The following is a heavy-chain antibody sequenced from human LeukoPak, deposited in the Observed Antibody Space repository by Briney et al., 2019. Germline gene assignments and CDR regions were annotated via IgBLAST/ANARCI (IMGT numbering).Heavy chain of an antibody. CDR2: IKQDGSEK. Sequence: QPGGSPRLSCAASGFSFSRYWMSWVRQAPGKGLEWVANIKQDGSEKNYVESVKGRFTISRDNAKNSLYLQTNSLRAEDTAVYYCARAGQEWFGELGFDQWGQGTLVIVSS. V-gene: IGHV3-7*01. J-gene: IGHJ4*02. CDR3: ARAGQEWFGELGFDQ. D-gene: IGHD3-10*01. CDR1: GFSFSRYW.